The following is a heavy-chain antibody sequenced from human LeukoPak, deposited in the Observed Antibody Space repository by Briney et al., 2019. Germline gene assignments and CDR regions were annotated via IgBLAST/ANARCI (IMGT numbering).Heavy chain of an antibody. CDR2: IIPIFGTA. V-gene: IGHV1-69*05. CDR1: GGTFSSYA. CDR3: ARADYYGSGSYYTHDYYYYYYMDV. Sequence: SVKVSCTASGGTFSSYAISWVRQAPGQGLEWMGGIIPIFGTANYAQKFQGRVTITTDESTSTAYMELSSLRSEDTAVYYCARADYYGSGSYYTHDYYYYYYMDVWGKGTTVTVSS. J-gene: IGHJ6*03. D-gene: IGHD3-10*01.